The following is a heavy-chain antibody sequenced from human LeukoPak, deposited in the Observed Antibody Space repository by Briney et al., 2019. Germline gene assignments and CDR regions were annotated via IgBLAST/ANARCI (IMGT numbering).Heavy chain of an antibody. J-gene: IGHJ4*02. CDR2: IKQDGSEK. D-gene: IGHD6-13*01. CDR1: GFTFSSYW. V-gene: IGHV3-7*01. CDR3: ARGGGYSSSSGMHSSSWYLVY. Sequence: GGSLRLSCAASGFTFSSYWMSWVRQAPGKGLEWVANIKQDGSEKYYVDSVKGRFTISRDNTKNSLYLQMNSLRAEDTAVYYCARGGGYSSSSGMHSSSWYLVYWGQGTLVTVSS.